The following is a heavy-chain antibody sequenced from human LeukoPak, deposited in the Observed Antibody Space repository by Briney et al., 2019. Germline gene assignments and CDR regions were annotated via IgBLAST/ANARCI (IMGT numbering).Heavy chain of an antibody. CDR2: IDGSGDTI. V-gene: IGHV3-48*02. CDR3: SRRFDC. CDR1: GFTFSSYA. J-gene: IGHJ4*02. Sequence: PGGSLRLSCAASGFTFSSYAMHWVRQAPGKGLEWVSYIDGSGDTIYYADSVKGRFTISRDNAKNSLDLQMNSLRDEDTAVYYCSRRFDCWGQGTLVTVSS.